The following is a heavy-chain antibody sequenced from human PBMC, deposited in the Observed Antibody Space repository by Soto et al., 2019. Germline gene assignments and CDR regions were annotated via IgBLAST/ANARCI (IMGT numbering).Heavy chain of an antibody. V-gene: IGHV4-30-4*01. CDR3: ARVMAAMQNWLDP. J-gene: IGHJ5*02. D-gene: IGHD2-2*01. CDR2: IYHTGTT. CDR1: GGSISSIDYF. Sequence: SETLSLTCIVSGGSISSIDYFWSWIRQPPGKGLEWIGFIYHTGTTYYNPSLRSRVTISIDTSKSQFSMKLNSVTAADTAVYYCARVMAAMQNWLDPWGQGTLVIVSS.